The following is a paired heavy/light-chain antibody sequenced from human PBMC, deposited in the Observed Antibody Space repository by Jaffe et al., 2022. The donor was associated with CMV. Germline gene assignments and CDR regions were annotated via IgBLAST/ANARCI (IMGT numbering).Light chain of an antibody. CDR3: QQYGSSPPYT. V-gene: IGKV3-20*01. Sequence: IVLTQSPGTLSLSPGERATLSCRANQSVSSNYLAWYQQKPGQAPRLLIYGASSRATGIPDRFSGSGSGTDFTLTISRLEPEDFAVYYCQQYGSSPPYTFGQGTKMEIK. CDR2: GAS. CDR1: QSVSSNY. J-gene: IGKJ2*01.
Heavy chain of an antibody. CDR3: VKDSLASGWYYFDY. J-gene: IGHJ4*02. V-gene: IGHV3-9*01. CDR1: GFTFDDYA. CDR2: INWNSGII. Sequence: EVQLVESGGGFVQPGRSLRLSCAASGFTFDDYAMHWVRQAPGKGLEWVSGINWNSGIIGYADSVRGRFTISRDNAKNSLDLQMNSLRAEDTALYYCVKDSLASGWYYFDYWGQGTLVTVSS. D-gene: IGHD6-19*01.